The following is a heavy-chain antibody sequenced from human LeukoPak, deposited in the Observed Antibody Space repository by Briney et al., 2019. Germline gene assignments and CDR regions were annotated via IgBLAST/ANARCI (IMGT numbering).Heavy chain of an antibody. CDR1: GFTLSNHW. V-gene: IGHV3-74*01. Sequence: GGSLRLSCAASGFTLSNHWMHWVRQAPGKGLVWVSHINGDGSETNYADSVRGRFTISRDNAKNTLYLQMNSLRVDDTAVYYCTREVGSTDHWGQGTLVTVSS. J-gene: IGHJ4*02. D-gene: IGHD1-26*01. CDR3: TREVGSTDH. CDR2: INGDGSET.